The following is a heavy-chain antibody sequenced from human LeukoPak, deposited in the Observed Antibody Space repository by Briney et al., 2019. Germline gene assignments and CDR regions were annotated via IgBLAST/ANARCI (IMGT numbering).Heavy chain of an antibody. CDR1: GFTFSTYV. J-gene: IGHJ4*02. CDR2: ISSNGDNT. Sequence: GGSLRLSCSVSGFTFSTYVMHWVRQAPGKGLEYVSAISSNGDNTYYADSVKGRFTISRDNSKNTLYLQMSSLRPDDTAVYFCVRGTGYWGQGTLVSVSS. CDR3: VRGTGY. V-gene: IGHV3-64D*06.